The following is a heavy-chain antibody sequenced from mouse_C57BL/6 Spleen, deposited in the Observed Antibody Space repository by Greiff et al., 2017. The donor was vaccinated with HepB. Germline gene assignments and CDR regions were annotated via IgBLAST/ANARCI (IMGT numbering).Heavy chain of an antibody. J-gene: IGHJ4*01. Sequence: QVQLQQSGAELAKPGASVKLSCKASGYTFTSYWMHWVKQRPGQGLEWIGYINPSSGYTKYNQKFKDKATLTADKSSSTAYMQLISLTYEDSAVYYGARSSSYYGYGNYAMDYWGQGTSVTVSS. CDR1: GYTFTSYW. D-gene: IGHD2-9*01. V-gene: IGHV1-7*01. CDR3: ARSSSYYGYGNYAMDY. CDR2: INPSSGYT.